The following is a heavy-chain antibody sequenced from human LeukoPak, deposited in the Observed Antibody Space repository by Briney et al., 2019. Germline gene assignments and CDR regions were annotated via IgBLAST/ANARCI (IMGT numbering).Heavy chain of an antibody. CDR2: IIPIFGTA. D-gene: IGHD3-22*01. V-gene: IGHV1-69*05. CDR3: ARAHYYDSSGYYHDAFDI. CDR1: GGTFSSYA. J-gene: IGHJ3*02. Sequence: SVKVSCKASGGTFSSYAISWVRQAPGQGLEWMGRIIPIFGTANYAQKFQGRVTITTDESTSTAYKELSSLRSEDTAVYYCARAHYYDSSGYYHDAFDIWGQGTMVTVSS.